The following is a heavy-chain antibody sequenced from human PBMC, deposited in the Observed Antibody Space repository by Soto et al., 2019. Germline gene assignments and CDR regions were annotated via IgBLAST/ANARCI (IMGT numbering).Heavy chain of an antibody. D-gene: IGHD5-12*01. V-gene: IGHV4-31*03. Sequence: PSETLSLTCTVSGGSISSGGYYWSWIRQHPGKGLEWIGYIYYSGSTYYNPSLKSRVTISVDTSKNQFSLKLSSVTAAGTAVYYCARGRGIVATINRSLLFDYWGQGTLVTVSS. CDR2: IYYSGST. J-gene: IGHJ4*02. CDR3: ARGRGIVATINRSLLFDY. CDR1: GGSISSGGYY.